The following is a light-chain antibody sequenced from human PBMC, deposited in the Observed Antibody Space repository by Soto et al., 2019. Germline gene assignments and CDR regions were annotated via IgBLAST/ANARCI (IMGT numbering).Light chain of an antibody. CDR3: QQRSNWPLT. CDR1: QSVSSY. J-gene: IGKJ4*01. Sequence: EIVLTQSPATLSLSPGERATLSCRASQSVSSYLAWYQQKPCQAPRLLIYDASNRATGTPARFSGSGSGTDFTLTISSLEPEDFAVYYCQQRSNWPLTFGGGTKVEIK. CDR2: DAS. V-gene: IGKV3-11*01.